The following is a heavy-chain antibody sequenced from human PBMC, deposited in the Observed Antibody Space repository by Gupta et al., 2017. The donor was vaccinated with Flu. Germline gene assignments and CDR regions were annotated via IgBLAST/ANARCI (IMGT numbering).Heavy chain of an antibody. D-gene: IGHD1-20*01. Sequence: QVQLQESGPGLVVPSQTLSLTCSFSGVSISNNNHSWSWIRQSAGKGLEWIGHINTSGMTNYNPSLKSRVTISVDTSKNQISLKMTAVTAADSAVYYCAADITYAWFFYWGQGTLVTVSS. V-gene: IGHV4-61*02. CDR3: AADITYAWFFY. CDR1: GVSISNNNHS. CDR2: INTSGMT. J-gene: IGHJ4*02.